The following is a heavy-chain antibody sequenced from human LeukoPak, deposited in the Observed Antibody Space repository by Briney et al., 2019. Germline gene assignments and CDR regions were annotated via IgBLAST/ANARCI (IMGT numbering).Heavy chain of an antibody. Sequence: KASETLSLTCTVSGGSISSSSYYWGWIRQPPGKGLEWIGSIYYSGSTYYNPSLKSRVTISVDTSKNQFSLKLSSVTAADTAVYYCARGDQYYYGSAFDYWGQGTLVTVSS. J-gene: IGHJ4*02. D-gene: IGHD3-10*01. CDR2: IYYSGST. CDR1: GGSISSSSYY. V-gene: IGHV4-39*07. CDR3: ARGDQYYYGSAFDY.